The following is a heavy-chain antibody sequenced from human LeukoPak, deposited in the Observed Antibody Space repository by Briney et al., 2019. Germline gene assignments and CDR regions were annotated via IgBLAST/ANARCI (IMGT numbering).Heavy chain of an antibody. Sequence: GASVKVSCKASGGTFSSYAISWVRQAPGQGLEWMGGIIPIFGTANYAQKFQGRVTITADESTSTAYMELSSLRSEDTAVYYCARAPQWLAPNFDYGMDVWGKGTTVTVSS. D-gene: IGHD6-19*01. CDR1: GGTFSSYA. J-gene: IGHJ6*04. CDR3: ARAPQWLAPNFDYGMDV. CDR2: IIPIFGTA. V-gene: IGHV1-69*13.